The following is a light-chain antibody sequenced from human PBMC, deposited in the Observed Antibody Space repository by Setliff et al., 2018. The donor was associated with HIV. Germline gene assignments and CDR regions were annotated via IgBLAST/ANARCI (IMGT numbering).Light chain of an antibody. CDR1: SSDIGAYNY. CDR3: SSYTSTTLYV. J-gene: IGLJ1*01. V-gene: IGLV2-14*03. Sequence: QSVLTQPASVSGSPGQSITISCTGTSSDIGAYNYVSWYQQHPGKAPKVMIYDVRKRPSGVSNRFSGSKSGNTASLTISGLQAEDEAAYYCSSYTSTTLYVFGTGTKVTVL. CDR2: DVR.